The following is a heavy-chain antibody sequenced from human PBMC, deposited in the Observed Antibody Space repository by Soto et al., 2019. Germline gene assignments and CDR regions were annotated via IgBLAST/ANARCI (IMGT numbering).Heavy chain of an antibody. J-gene: IGHJ5*02. CDR1: GYNFTSHD. CDR2: MNPNSGHT. V-gene: IGHV1-8*01. CDR3: ASDMSTT. Sequence: QVQLVQSGAEVKKPGASVKVSCKASGYNFTSHDINWMRQATGQGLEWMGWMNPNSGHTNYAQKFQGRVTMTRDTSISTAYMELTNLRSEDTAIYYCASDMSTTWGQGTLVTVSS. D-gene: IGHD2-2*01.